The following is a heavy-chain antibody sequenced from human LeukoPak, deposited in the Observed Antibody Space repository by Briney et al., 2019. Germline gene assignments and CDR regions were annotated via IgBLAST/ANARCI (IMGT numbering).Heavy chain of an antibody. CDR2: MNHSGST. J-gene: IGHJ4*02. V-gene: IGHV4-34*01. D-gene: IGHD3-22*01. CDR1: GGSFSGYY. Sequence: PSETLSLTCTVSGGSFSGYYWSWIRQPPGKGLEWIGEMNHSGSTNYNPSLKSRVTISVDTSKNQFSLRLSSVTAADTAVYYCAKDRATMIGVIRRAPRGDFDYWGQGTLVTVSS. CDR3: AKDRATMIGVIRRAPRGDFDY.